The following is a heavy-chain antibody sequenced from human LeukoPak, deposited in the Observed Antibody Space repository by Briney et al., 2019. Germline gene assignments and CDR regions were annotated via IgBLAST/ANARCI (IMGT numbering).Heavy chain of an antibody. CDR2: ISGSSRHI. V-gene: IGHV3-21*01. CDR3: ARGYCGGDCYGD. CDR1: GFTFSDYT. Sequence: GGSLRLSCAASGFTFSDYTMNWVRQAPGKGLEYVSSISGSSRHIYYADSVKGRFTISRDNTKGSLYLQMNSLRVEDMAVYYCARGYCGGDCYGDWGQGTLVTVSS. D-gene: IGHD2-21*02. J-gene: IGHJ1*01.